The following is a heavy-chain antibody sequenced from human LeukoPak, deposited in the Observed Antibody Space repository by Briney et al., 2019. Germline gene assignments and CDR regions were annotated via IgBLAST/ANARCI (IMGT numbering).Heavy chain of an antibody. CDR1: GFTFSTYA. Sequence: GGSLRLSCAASGFTFSTYAMTWLRQVPGKGLEWVSALNYNGGNTYYADSVKGRFTISRDNSKNMLYLQMNSLRAEDTAIYYCVGSYYDSSGYYYPDAFDIWGQGTMVTVSS. CDR2: LNYNGGNT. D-gene: IGHD3-22*01. V-gene: IGHV3-23*01. CDR3: VGSYYDSSGYYYPDAFDI. J-gene: IGHJ3*02.